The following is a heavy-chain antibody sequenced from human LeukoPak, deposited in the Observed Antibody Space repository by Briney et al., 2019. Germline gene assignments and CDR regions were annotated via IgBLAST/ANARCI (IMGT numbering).Heavy chain of an antibody. D-gene: IGHD3-22*01. J-gene: IGHJ6*03. Sequence: SETLSLTCTVSGASISSYYWNWIRQPPGKGLEWIGYIYYSGSTNYNPSLKSRVTISVGTSKNQFSLNLTSVTAADTAVYYCARAHSSGYYYYYYYYMDVWGKGTTVTVSS. CDR1: GASISSYY. CDR2: IYYSGST. V-gene: IGHV4-59*01. CDR3: ARAHSSGYYYYYYYYMDV.